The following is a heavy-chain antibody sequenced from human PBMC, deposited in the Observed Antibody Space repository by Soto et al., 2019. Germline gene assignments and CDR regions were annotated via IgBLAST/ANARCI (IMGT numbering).Heavy chain of an antibody. CDR1: GRPISSYY. J-gene: IGHJ1*01. Sequence: SETLSLTCTVSGRPISSYYWSWIRHPPGNGLEWSGDIYYNRSTNYNPSLNSRVTISVDTSKNPFFLKVRSVTAAETAVYYCGRGKQPRDIFQHWGQGTLVTVSS. CDR2: IYYNRST. CDR3: GRGKQPRDIFQH. V-gene: IGHV4-59*01. D-gene: IGHD5-12*01.